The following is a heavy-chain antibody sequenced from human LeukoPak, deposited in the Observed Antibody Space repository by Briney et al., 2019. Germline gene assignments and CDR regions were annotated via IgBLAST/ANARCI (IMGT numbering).Heavy chain of an antibody. CDR2: IYYSGST. J-gene: IGHJ4*02. CDR3: ARDTDSSGYYDY. Sequence: SETLSLTCTVSGGSISSSSYSWGWIRQPPGKGLEWIGSIYYSGSTYYNPSLKSRVTISVDTSKNQFSLKLSSVTAADTAVYYCARDTDSSGYYDYWGQGTLVTVSS. D-gene: IGHD3-22*01. CDR1: GGSISSSSYS. V-gene: IGHV4-39*02.